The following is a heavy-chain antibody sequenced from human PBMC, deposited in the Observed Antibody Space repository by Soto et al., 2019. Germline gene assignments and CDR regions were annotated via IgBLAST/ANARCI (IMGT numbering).Heavy chain of an antibody. CDR1: GGSISSSSYY. CDR2: IYYTGST. V-gene: IGHV4-39*01. D-gene: IGHD6-6*01. Sequence: QLQLQESGPGLVKPSETLSLTCTVSGGSISSSSYYWGWIRQPPGKGLEWIGTIYYTGSTYYNPSLKSRVTISVDTSKNQFFLKLSSVTAADTAFYFCARQSSTSMAARYFDSWGQGTLVTVSS. J-gene: IGHJ4*02. CDR3: ARQSSTSMAARYFDS.